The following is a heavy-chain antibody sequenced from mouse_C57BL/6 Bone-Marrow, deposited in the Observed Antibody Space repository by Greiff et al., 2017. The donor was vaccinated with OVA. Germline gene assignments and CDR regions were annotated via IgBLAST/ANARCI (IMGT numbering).Heavy chain of an antibody. CDR3: TRSLYGFDY. J-gene: IGHJ2*01. CDR2: IDPETGGT. D-gene: IGHD2-10*02. CDR1: GYTFTDYE. Sequence: QVQLQQSGAELVRPGASVTLSCKASGYTFTDYEMHWVKQTPVHGLEWIGAIDPETGGTAYNQKFKGKAILTADKSSSTAYMELRSLTSEDSAVYYFTRSLYGFDYWGQGTTLTVSS. V-gene: IGHV1-15*01.